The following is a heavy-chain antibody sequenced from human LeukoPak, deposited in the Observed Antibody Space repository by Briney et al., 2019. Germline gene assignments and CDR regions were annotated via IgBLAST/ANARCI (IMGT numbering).Heavy chain of an antibody. CDR3: ARAFMGSGSYYNDYYYYGTDV. CDR2: ISISSTYI. D-gene: IGHD3-10*01. Sequence: GGSLRLSCAASGFTFNTYSMNWVRQAPGKGLEWVSSISISSTYIYYADSVNGRFTISRDNAKNSLYLQMNSLRAEDTAVYFCARAFMGSGSYYNDYYYYGTDVWGQGTTVTVSS. CDR1: GFTFNTYS. J-gene: IGHJ6*02. V-gene: IGHV3-21*01.